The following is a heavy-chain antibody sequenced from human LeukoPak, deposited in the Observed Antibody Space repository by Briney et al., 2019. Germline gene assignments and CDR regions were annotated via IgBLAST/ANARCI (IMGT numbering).Heavy chain of an antibody. CDR2: ISAYNGNT. V-gene: IGHV1-18*01. J-gene: IGHJ4*02. D-gene: IGHD3-10*01. CDR1: GYTFTSYG. Sequence: GASVKVSCKASGYTFTSYGISWVRQAPGQGLEWMGWISAYNGNTNYAQKLQGRVTMTTDTSTSTAYMELRSLRSDDTAVYYCARATSIMVRGVLGYWGQGTLVTVSS. CDR3: ARATSIMVRGVLGY.